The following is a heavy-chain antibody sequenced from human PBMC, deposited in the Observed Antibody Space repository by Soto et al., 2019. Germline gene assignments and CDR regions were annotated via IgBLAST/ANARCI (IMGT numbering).Heavy chain of an antibody. D-gene: IGHD5-18*01. J-gene: IGHJ3*02. CDR1: GFSFSSYS. Sequence: EVQLLESGGDLIQPGGSLRLSCAASGFSFSSYSMSWVRQAPVKGLEWVSGMSATGVSTYYADHVKGRFIIFRDKSRKTLYLQMNSLRADDTAVYYCAKSWGDTWQESAFDIWGLGTMVTVSA. CDR3: AKSWGDTWQESAFDI. V-gene: IGHV3-23*01. CDR2: MSATGVST.